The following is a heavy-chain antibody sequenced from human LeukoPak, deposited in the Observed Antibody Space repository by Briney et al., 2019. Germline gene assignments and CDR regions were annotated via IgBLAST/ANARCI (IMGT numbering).Heavy chain of an antibody. CDR1: GFTFSSYE. CDR3: ARDGVGAIPRTFDY. CDR2: ISSSGSTI. V-gene: IGHV3-48*03. Sequence: GGSLRLSCAASGFTFSSYEMNWVRQAPGKGLEWVSYISSSGSTIYYADSVKGRFTISRDNAKNSLYLQMNSLRAEDTAVYYCARDGVGAIPRTFDYWGQGTLVTVSS. D-gene: IGHD1-26*01. J-gene: IGHJ4*02.